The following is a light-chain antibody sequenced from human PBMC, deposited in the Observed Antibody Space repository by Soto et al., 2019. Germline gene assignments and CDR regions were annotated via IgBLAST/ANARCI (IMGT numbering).Light chain of an antibody. Sequence: EIVMTQSPATLSVSPGERATLSCRASQSVSSNLVWYQQNPGQAPRLLIHGASTRATGIPARFSGSGSGTEFTLTISSLQSEDFAIYYCQQYHNWPPLTFGGGTKVEIK. CDR1: QSVSSN. V-gene: IGKV3-15*01. CDR3: QQYHNWPPLT. CDR2: GAS. J-gene: IGKJ4*01.